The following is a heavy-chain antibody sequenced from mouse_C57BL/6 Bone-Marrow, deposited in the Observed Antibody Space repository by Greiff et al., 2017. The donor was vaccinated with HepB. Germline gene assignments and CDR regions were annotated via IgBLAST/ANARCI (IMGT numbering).Heavy chain of an antibody. D-gene: IGHD1-1*01. Sequence: VKLMESGAELVRPGTSVKMSCKASGYTFTNYWIGWAKQRPGHGLEWIGDIYPGGGYTYYNEKFKGKATLTADKSSSTAYMELRSLTSEDSAVYFCARDLITTVVRFDYWGQGTTLTVSS. V-gene: IGHV1-63*01. CDR3: ARDLITTVVRFDY. CDR2: IYPGGGYT. CDR1: GYTFTNYW. J-gene: IGHJ2*01.